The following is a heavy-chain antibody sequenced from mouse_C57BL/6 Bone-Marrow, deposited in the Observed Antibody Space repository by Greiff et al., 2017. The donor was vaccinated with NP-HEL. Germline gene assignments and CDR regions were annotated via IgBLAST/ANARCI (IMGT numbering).Heavy chain of an antibody. CDR1: GFNIKDDY. D-gene: IGHD1-1*01. V-gene: IGHV14-4*01. J-gene: IGHJ3*01. CDR3: TPYYGSRGAWFAY. Sequence: EVQLQQSRAELVRPGASVKLSCTASGFNIKDDYMHWVKQRPEQGLEWIGWIDPENGDTEYASKFQGKATITADTSSNTAYLQLSSLTSEDTAVYYCTPYYGSRGAWFAYWGQGTLVTVSA. CDR2: IDPENGDT.